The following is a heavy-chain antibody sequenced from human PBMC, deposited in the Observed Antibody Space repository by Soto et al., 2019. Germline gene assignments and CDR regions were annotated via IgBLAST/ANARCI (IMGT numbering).Heavy chain of an antibody. CDR1: GFTFSSYA. CDR3: ARAPHDAFDI. J-gene: IGHJ3*02. V-gene: IGHV3-30-3*01. Sequence: QVQLVESGGGVVQPGRSLRLSCAASGFTFSSYAMHWVRQAPGKGLEWVAVISYDGSNKYYADSVKGRFTISRDNSKNTPYLQMNRLRAEDTAVYYCARAPHDAFDIWGQGTMVTVSS. CDR2: ISYDGSNK.